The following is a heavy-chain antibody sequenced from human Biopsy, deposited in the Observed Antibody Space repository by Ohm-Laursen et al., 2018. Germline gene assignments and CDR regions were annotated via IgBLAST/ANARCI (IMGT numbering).Heavy chain of an antibody. J-gene: IGHJ6*02. CDR2: IWYDGSRQ. CDR1: GFTFSSYG. Sequence: SLRLSCAASGFTFSSYGMHWVRQAPGKGLEWVAVIWYDGSRQYYADSVKGRFTISRDNSKNTLYLQMNSLRAEDTAVYYCAREEAAGYGLDVWGQGTTVTVSS. V-gene: IGHV3-33*01. D-gene: IGHD6-25*01. CDR3: AREEAAGYGLDV.